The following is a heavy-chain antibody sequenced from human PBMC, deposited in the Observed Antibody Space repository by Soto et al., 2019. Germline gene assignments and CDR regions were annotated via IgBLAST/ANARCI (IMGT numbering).Heavy chain of an antibody. Sequence: QVQLVASGGGVVQPGRSLRLSCAASGFSFSSFGMHWVRQAPGKGLEWVAIIWYDGSLEYYADSVKGRFTISRDNSTNTLYLQMISMRVEETAVYYCSKPSYDLWGGYYHPFDYWGQGTLVTVAS. CDR3: SKPSYDLWGGYYHPFDY. V-gene: IGHV3-33*03. CDR1: GFSFSSFG. D-gene: IGHD3-3*01. CDR2: IWYDGSLE. J-gene: IGHJ4*02.